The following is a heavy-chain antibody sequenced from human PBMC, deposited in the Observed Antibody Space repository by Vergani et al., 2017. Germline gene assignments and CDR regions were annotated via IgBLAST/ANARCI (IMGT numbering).Heavy chain of an antibody. D-gene: IGHD5-24*01. CDR3: ARARRDGYNYDY. J-gene: IGHJ4*02. CDR1: GGSISSYY. V-gene: IGHV4-59*01. Sequence: QVQLQESGPGLVKPSETLSLTCTVSGGSISSYYWSWFRQPPGKGLEWIGYIYYSGVTNYNPTLKSRVTISVDTSKNQFSLKLSSVTAADTAVYYCARARRDGYNYDYWGQGTLVTVSS. CDR2: IYYSGVT.